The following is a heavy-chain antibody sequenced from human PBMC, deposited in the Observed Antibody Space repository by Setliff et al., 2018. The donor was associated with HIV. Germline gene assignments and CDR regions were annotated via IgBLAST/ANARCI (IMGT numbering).Heavy chain of an antibody. CDR3: ARHSDIAARRTYFDY. Sequence: SETLSLTCTVSGGSITRYYWSWIRQSPGKGLEWIGYIYISGSTDYSPSLKSRVTISADTSKNQFSLKLSSVTAADTAVYYCARHSDIAARRTYFDYWGQGTLVTVSS. CDR1: GGSITRYY. J-gene: IGHJ4*02. V-gene: IGHV4-4*09. CDR2: IYISGST. D-gene: IGHD6-6*01.